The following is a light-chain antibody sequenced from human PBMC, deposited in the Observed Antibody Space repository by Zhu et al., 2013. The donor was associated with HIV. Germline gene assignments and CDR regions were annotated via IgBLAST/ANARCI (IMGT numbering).Light chain of an antibody. CDR1: SGSVSTSYY. CDR2: STH. V-gene: IGLV8-61*01. J-gene: IGLJ3*02. Sequence: QTVVTQEPSFSVSPGGTVTLTCGLSSGSVSTSYYPSWYQLTPGQAPRTLLYSTHTRSSGVPDRFSGSILGNKAALTITGAQADDESDYFCVXYMGPHWVFGGGTQADRP. CDR3: VXYMGPHWV.